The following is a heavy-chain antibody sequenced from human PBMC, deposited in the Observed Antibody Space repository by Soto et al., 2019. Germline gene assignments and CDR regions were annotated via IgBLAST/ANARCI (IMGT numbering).Heavy chain of an antibody. D-gene: IGHD3-10*01. J-gene: IGHJ3*02. V-gene: IGHV5-51*01. Sequence: GESLKISCKGSGYSFTSYWIGWVCQMPGKGLEWMGIIYPGDSNANTRYSPSFQGQVTISADKSISTAYLQWNSLTASDTAMYYCARLPAGGSEHVFDIWGQGTMVTVSS. CDR3: ARLPAGGSEHVFDI. CDR1: GYSFTSYW. CDR2: IYPGDSNANT.